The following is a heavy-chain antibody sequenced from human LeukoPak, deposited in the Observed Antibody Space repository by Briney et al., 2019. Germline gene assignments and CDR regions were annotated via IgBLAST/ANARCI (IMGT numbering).Heavy chain of an antibody. CDR2: IDEDGSAK. CDR3: ARWLGYGYGLDY. CDR1: GLTFSTYW. Sequence: GGSLRLSCAASGLTFSTYWMTWVRQAPPGKGLEWVANIDEDGSAKNDVDSVKGRFTISRDNAKGSLYLQMNSLRVEDTAVYYCARWLGYGYGLDYWGQGTQVTVSS. V-gene: IGHV3-7*01. D-gene: IGHD5-18*01. J-gene: IGHJ4*02.